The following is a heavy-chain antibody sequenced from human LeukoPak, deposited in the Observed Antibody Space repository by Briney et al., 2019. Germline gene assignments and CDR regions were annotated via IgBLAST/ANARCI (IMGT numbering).Heavy chain of an antibody. CDR3: AKEDEDGDWPFGAFDI. D-gene: IGHD4-17*01. V-gene: IGHV3-30*18. J-gene: IGHJ3*02. CDR1: GFTFSSYG. Sequence: GGSLRLSCAASGFTFSSYGMHWVRQAPGKGLEWGAVISYDGSNKYYADSVKGRFTISKDNSKNTLYLQMNSLRAEDTVVYYCAKEDEDGDWPFGAFDIWGQGTMVTVSS. CDR2: ISYDGSNK.